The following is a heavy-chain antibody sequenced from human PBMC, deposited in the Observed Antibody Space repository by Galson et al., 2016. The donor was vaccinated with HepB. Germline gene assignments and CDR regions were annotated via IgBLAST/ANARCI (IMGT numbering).Heavy chain of an antibody. Sequence: SLRLSCAASGFTFSSYGMHWVRQAPGKGLEWVAVISYDGSSKYYADSVKGRFTISRDNSKNTLCLQMNSLRAEDTAVYYCAKSGRYYGVDHFDYWGQGTLVTVSS. V-gene: IGHV3-30*18. D-gene: IGHD4-17*01. J-gene: IGHJ4*02. CDR3: AKSGRYYGVDHFDY. CDR2: ISYDGSSK. CDR1: GFTFSSYG.